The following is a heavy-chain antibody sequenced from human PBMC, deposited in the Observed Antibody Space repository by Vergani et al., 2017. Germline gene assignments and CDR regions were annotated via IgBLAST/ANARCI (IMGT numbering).Heavy chain of an antibody. CDR1: GGTFSSYA. D-gene: IGHD3-22*01. CDR2: IIPIFGTA. Sequence: QVQLVQSGAEVKKPGSSVKVSCTASGGTFSSYAISWVRQAPGQGLEWMGRIIPIFGTANYAQKFQGRVTITADESTSTAYMELSSLRSEDTAVYYCARARGTDYYDSRDCWFDPWGQGTLVTVSS. CDR3: ARARGTDYYDSRDCWFDP. J-gene: IGHJ5*02. V-gene: IGHV1-69*13.